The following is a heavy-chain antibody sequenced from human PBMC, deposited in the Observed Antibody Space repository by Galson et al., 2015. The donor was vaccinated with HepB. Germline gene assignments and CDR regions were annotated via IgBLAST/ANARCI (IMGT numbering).Heavy chain of an antibody. J-gene: IGHJ4*02. V-gene: IGHV3-23*01. D-gene: IGHD1-26*01. CDR3: AKTFEIVGGTFYFDY. CDR1: KFTLTNYA. CDR2: LSDTNDNT. Sequence: SLRLSCASSKFTLTNYAMSWVRQAPGKGLEWVSTLSDTNDNTYYADSVRGRFTVSRDHSENALYLQMNSLRAEDTAIYYCAKTFEIVGGTFYFDYWGQGTLVTVSS.